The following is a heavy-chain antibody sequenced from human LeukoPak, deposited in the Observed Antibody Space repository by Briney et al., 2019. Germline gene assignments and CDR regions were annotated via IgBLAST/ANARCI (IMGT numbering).Heavy chain of an antibody. CDR2: IYYSGST. D-gene: IGHD3-3*01. V-gene: IGHV4-39*01. CDR1: GGSIISRSYY. CDR3: ARLPRYDFWSGSNYMDV. Sequence: SETLSLTCTVSGGSIISRSYYWGWIRQPPGKGLEWIGSIYYSGSTYYNPSLKSRVTISVDTSKNQFSLKLSSVTAADTAVYYCARLPRYDFWSGSNYMDVWGKGTTVTVSS. J-gene: IGHJ6*03.